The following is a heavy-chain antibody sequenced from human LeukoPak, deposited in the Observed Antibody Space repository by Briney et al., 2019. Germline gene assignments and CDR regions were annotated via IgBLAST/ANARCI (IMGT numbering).Heavy chain of an antibody. V-gene: IGHV3-66*01. D-gene: IGHD5/OR15-5a*01. J-gene: IGHJ5*02. CDR2: LYAGGTA. CDR3: AMRRVQHDNDL. CDR1: GFDGSSIY. Sequence: GRSLKLSCEASGFDGSSIYMNWVRQIPGKGLESVSVLYAGGTAWYRLSVKDRFIVSRDTSKKTLFLHMNNLRGEDAAVYFCAMRRVQHDNDLWGQETGVVVSS.